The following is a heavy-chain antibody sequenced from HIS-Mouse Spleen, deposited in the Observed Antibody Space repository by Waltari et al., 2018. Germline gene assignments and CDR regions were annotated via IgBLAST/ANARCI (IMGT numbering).Heavy chain of an antibody. D-gene: IGHD3-16*01. V-gene: IGHV3-7*01. CDR2: IKEDGSEK. CDR3: ARGGRIAGAFDI. Sequence: EVQLVESGGGLVQPGGSLRLSCAASGFTFSSYWMSWVRQAPGKELGWVANIKEDGSEKYYVDSVKGRFTISRDNAKNSLYLQMNSLRAEDTAVYYCARGGRIAGAFDIWGQGTMVTVSS. J-gene: IGHJ3*02. CDR1: GFTFSSYW.